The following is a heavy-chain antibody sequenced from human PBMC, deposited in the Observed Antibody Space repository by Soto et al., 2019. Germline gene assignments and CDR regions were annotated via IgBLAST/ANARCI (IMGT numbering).Heavy chain of an antibody. CDR2: IWYDGSNK. D-gene: IGHD6-19*01. J-gene: IGHJ6*02. CDR1: GFTFSSYG. V-gene: IGHV3-33*01. Sequence: GGSLRLSCAASGFTFSSYGMHWVRQAPGKGLEWVAVIWYDGSNKYYADSVKGRFTISRDNSKNTLYLQMNSLRAEDTAVYYCAREAVAGYYYYGMDVWGQGTTVTVSS. CDR3: AREAVAGYYYYGMDV.